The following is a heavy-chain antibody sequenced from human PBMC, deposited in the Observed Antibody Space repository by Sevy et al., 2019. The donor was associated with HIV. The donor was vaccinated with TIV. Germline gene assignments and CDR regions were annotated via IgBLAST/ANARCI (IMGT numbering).Heavy chain of an antibody. J-gene: IGHJ5*02. D-gene: IGHD6-19*01. CDR1: GGSISSYY. CDR3: ARGEQWLVEGGWFDP. Sequence: SETLSLTCTVSGGSISSYYWSWIRQPPGKGLEWIGYIYYSGSTNYNPSLKSRVTISVDTSKNQFSLKLSSVTAADTAVYYCARGEQWLVEGGWFDPWGQGTLVIVSS. V-gene: IGHV4-59*01. CDR2: IYYSGST.